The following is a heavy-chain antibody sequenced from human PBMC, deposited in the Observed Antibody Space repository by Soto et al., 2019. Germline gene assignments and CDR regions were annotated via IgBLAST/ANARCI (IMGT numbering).Heavy chain of an antibody. Sequence: ASVKVSCKASGYTFTSYGISWVRQAPGQGLEWMGWISAYNGNTNYAQKLQGRVTMTTDISTSTAYMELRSLRSDDTAVYYCARDQVLAAAGTGAFDIWGQGTMVTVSS. CDR1: GYTFTSYG. D-gene: IGHD6-13*01. CDR3: ARDQVLAAAGTGAFDI. CDR2: ISAYNGNT. V-gene: IGHV1-18*01. J-gene: IGHJ3*02.